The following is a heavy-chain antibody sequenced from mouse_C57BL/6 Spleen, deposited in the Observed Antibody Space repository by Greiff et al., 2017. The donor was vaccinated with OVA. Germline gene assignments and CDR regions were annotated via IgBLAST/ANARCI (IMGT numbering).Heavy chain of an antibody. CDR3: ARYYYGSSYEAWFAY. V-gene: IGHV5-17*01. CDR2: ISSGSSTI. D-gene: IGHD1-1*01. CDR1: GFTFSDYG. Sequence: EVQRVESGGGLVKPGGSLKLSCVASGFTFSDYGMHWVRQAPEKGLEWVAYISSGSSTIYYADTVKGRFTISRDNAKNTLFLQMTSLRSEDTAMYYCARYYYGSSYEAWFAYWGQGTLVTVSA. J-gene: IGHJ3*01.